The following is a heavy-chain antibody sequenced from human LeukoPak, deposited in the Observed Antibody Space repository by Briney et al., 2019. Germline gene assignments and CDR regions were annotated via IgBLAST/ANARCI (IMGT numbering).Heavy chain of an antibody. CDR2: ISAYNGNT. V-gene: IGHV1-18*01. D-gene: IGHD2-2*01. Sequence: ASLKVSCKASGYTFTSYGISWVRQAPGQGLEWMGWISAYNGNTNYAQKLQGRVTMTTDTSTSTAYMELRSLRSDDTAVYYCASGATYCSSTSCSLRDYFDYWGQGTLVTVSS. CDR1: GYTFTSYG. CDR3: ASGATYCSSTSCSLRDYFDY. J-gene: IGHJ4*02.